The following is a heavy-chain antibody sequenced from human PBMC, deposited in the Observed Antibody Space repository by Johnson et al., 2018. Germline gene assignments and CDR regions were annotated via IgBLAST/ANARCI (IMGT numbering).Heavy chain of an antibody. CDR2: INSAGSST. J-gene: IGHJ6*02. D-gene: IGHD2-15*01. CDR3: VGDAAFLSYTYYYGVDV. Sequence: VQLQESGGGLVQPGGSLRLSCAASGFTFSSYWMHWVRQVPGAGLMWVSHINSAGSSTNYADTVKGRFAISRDNAKNSLYLQMNSLRAEDTAVYYCVGDAAFLSYTYYYGVDVWGQGTTVTVSS. CDR1: GFTFSSYW. V-gene: IGHV3-74*01.